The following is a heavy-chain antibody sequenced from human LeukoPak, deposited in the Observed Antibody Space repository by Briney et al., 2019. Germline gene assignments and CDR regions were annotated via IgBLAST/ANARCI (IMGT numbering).Heavy chain of an antibody. J-gene: IGHJ3*02. CDR2: IYYSGST. Sequence: SETLSLTCTVSGGSVSSGSYYWSWIRQPPGKGLEWIGYIYYSGSTNYNPSLKSRVTISVDTSKNQFSLKLTSVTAADTAVYYCARDSLHYDILTGYSITNAFDIWGQGTMVTVSS. D-gene: IGHD3-9*01. V-gene: IGHV4-61*01. CDR3: ARDSLHYDILTGYSITNAFDI. CDR1: GGSVSSGSYY.